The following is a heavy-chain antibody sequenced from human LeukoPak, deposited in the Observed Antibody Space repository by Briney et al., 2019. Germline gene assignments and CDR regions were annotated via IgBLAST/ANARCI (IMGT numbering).Heavy chain of an antibody. CDR2: IYTSGST. CDR3: ATRIAARDY. CDR1: GGSISSYY. J-gene: IGHJ4*02. Sequence: SETLSLTCTVSGGSISSYYCSWIRQPAGKGLAWIGRIYTSGSTNYNPSLKSRVTMTVDTSKNQFSLKLSSVTAADTAVYYCATRIAARDYWGQGTLVTVSS. D-gene: IGHD6-25*01. V-gene: IGHV4-4*07.